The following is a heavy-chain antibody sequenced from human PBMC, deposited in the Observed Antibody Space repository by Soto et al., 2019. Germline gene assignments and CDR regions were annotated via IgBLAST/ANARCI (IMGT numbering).Heavy chain of an antibody. V-gene: IGHV4-31*03. CDR2: IYHSGST. CDR1: GGSISSGGYY. J-gene: IGHJ4*02. CDR3: ARAFDDSGAQFDY. Sequence: QVQLQESGPGLVKPSQTLSLTCTVSGGSISSGGYYWSWIRQHPGKGLEWIGYIYHSGSTYYNPSLKSRVTISVATSKNQFSLKLSSVTAADTAVYYCARAFDDSGAQFDYWGQGTLVTVSS. D-gene: IGHD4-17*01.